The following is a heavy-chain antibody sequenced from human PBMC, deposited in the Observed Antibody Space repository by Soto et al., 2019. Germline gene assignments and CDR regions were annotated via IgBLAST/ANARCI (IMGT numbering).Heavy chain of an antibody. V-gene: IGHV5-51*01. J-gene: IGHJ3*02. CDR2: IYPGDSDT. CDR1: GYSFAGYW. Sequence: GESLKLSCKGSGYSFAGYWIGWVRQMPGKGLDWMGVIYPGDSDTRYSPAFQGQVSISADKSIDTAYVQWSSLEASDTAMYYCARRPGISGASDPFDIWGQGTMVTVSS. CDR3: ARRPGISGASDPFDI. D-gene: IGHD1-20*01.